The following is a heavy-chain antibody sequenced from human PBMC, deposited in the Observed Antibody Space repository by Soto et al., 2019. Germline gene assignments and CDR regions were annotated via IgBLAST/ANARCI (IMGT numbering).Heavy chain of an antibody. CDR2: ISSYNGNT. CDR3: ARDLNPGTGDY. CDR1: GYTFTSYG. D-gene: IGHD1-1*01. J-gene: IGHJ4*02. V-gene: IGHV1-18*01. Sequence: ASVKVSCKASGYTFTSYGISWVRQAPGQGLEWMGWISSYNGNTKYAQKLQGRVSMTTDTSTSTAYMGLRSLRSDDTAVYYCARDLNPGTGDYWGQGTLVTVS.